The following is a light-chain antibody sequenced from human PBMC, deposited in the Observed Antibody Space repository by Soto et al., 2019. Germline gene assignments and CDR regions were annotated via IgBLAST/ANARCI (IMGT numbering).Light chain of an antibody. J-gene: IGKJ2*01. Sequence: ETVMTQSPATLSVSPGERATLSCRASQSVSNKLAWYQQKPGQAPRLLIYGASTRATGIPARFSGSGSGTEFTLTISSLQSEDFAVYYCQQYNNWPRTFGQGTKLEIK. CDR3: QQYNNWPRT. V-gene: IGKV3-15*01. CDR1: QSVSNK. CDR2: GAS.